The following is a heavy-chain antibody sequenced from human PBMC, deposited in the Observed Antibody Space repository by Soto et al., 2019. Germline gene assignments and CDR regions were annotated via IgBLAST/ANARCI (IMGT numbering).Heavy chain of an antibody. CDR2: IYYSGST. J-gene: IGHJ3*02. Sequence: SETLCLTCTVSGGSIRSGGYYWSWIRQHPGKGLEWIGYIYYSGSTYYNPSLKSRVTISVDTSKNQFSLKLSSVTAADTAVYYCARDQGDILGAFDIWGQGTMVTVSS. CDR1: GGSIRSGGYY. CDR3: ARDQGDILGAFDI. V-gene: IGHV4-31*03. D-gene: IGHD3-9*01.